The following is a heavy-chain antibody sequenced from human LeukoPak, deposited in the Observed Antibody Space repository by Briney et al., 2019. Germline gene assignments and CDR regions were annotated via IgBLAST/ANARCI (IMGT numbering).Heavy chain of an antibody. CDR3: ARHVPGAAGILRWFDP. D-gene: IGHD6-13*01. V-gene: IGHV4-39*01. J-gene: IGHJ5*02. CDR2: IYCSGST. Sequence: SETLSLTCTVSGGSISRRSYYWGWIRQPPGKGLEWIGSIYCSGSTYYNPYLKSRVTISVDTSKNQFSLKLSSVTAADTAVYYCARHVPGAAGILRWFDPWGQGTLVTVSS. CDR1: GGSISRRSYY.